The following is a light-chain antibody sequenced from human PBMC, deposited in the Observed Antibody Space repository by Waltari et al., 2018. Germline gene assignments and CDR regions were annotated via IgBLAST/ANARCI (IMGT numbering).Light chain of an antibody. CDR1: PSVLYTSDNKNY. CDR2: WAS. Sequence: DIVMTQSPDSLAVSWGERATVNCKSSPSVLYTSDNKNYFAWYQQKPGQPPRLLIYWASTRESGVPDRFSGSGSGTDFTLTITSLQAEDVAVYYCQQYYSTPYTFGQGTKLQIK. V-gene: IGKV4-1*01. CDR3: QQYYSTPYT. J-gene: IGKJ2*01.